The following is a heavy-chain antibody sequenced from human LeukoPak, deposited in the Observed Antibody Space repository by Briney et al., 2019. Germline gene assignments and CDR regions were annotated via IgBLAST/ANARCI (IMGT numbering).Heavy chain of an antibody. V-gene: IGHV4-4*09. Sequence: SETLSLTCTVSGGSISNYYWSWIRQPPGKGLEWIGYIYTSGSTNYNPSLKSRVTISVDTSKNQFSLKLSSVTAADTAVYYCARIGDGSGSYSYYYYYYMDVWGKGTTVTVSS. D-gene: IGHD3-10*01. CDR3: ARIGDGSGSYSYYYYYYMDV. CDR1: GGSISNYY. J-gene: IGHJ6*03. CDR2: IYTSGST.